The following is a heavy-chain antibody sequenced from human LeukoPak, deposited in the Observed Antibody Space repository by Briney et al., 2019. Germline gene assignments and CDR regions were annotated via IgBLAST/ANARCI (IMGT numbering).Heavy chain of an antibody. CDR3: ARDIVSGSGSLDY. Sequence: GSLRLSCAASRFSFSNNWMHWVRQAPGKGLVWFSRVKSDGSNPSYAASVKGRFTISRDNAENMLYLQMNTLGAEDTAVYYCARDIVSGSGSLDYWGQGWLVTAYS. V-gene: IGHV3-74*01. D-gene: IGHD3-10*01. CDR1: RFSFSNNW. J-gene: IGHJ4*02. CDR2: VKSDGSNP.